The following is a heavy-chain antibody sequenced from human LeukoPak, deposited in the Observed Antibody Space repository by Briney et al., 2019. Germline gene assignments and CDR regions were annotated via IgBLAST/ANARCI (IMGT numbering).Heavy chain of an antibody. V-gene: IGHV3-53*01. CDR3: ARVTEYSSFQNWFDP. Sequence: GGSLRLSCAASGFIVSSNYMSWVRQAPGKGLEWVSVIYSDGSTYYADSVKGRFTISRDNSKNTLYLRMNSLRVEDTAVYCCARVTEYSSFQNWFDPWGQGTLVTVSS. CDR1: GFIVSSNY. D-gene: IGHD6-6*01. CDR2: IYSDGST. J-gene: IGHJ5*02.